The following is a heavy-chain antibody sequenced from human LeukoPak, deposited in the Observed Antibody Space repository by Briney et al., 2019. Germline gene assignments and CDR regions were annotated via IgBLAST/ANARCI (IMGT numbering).Heavy chain of an antibody. V-gene: IGHV3-53*01. J-gene: IGHJ4*02. Sequence: GGSLRLSCVASGFSVSGTHMSWVRQAPGKGLEWVSAMYTGGTTYYADSVQGRFTIYRDNSKNTLYPQMHSLRAEDTAVYYCAKDEALSGGGLASWGQGTLVSVSS. CDR1: GFSVSGTH. CDR2: MYTGGTT. CDR3: AKDEALSGGGLAS. D-gene: IGHD2/OR15-2a*01.